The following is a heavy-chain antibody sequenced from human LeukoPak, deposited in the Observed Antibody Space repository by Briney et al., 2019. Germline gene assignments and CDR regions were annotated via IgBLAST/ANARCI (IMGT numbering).Heavy chain of an antibody. D-gene: IGHD4-17*01. CDR2: IKSKANNYAT. J-gene: IGHJ4*02. Sequence: GGSLKLSCAASGLTFSGSAMHWVRQASGKGLEWVGRIKSKANNYATAYAASVKGRFTISRDDSENTAFLQMTSLKTEDTAVYYCTRRGDGDYGDYWGQGTLVTVSS. CDR3: TRRGDGDYGDY. V-gene: IGHV3-73*01. CDR1: GLTFSGSA.